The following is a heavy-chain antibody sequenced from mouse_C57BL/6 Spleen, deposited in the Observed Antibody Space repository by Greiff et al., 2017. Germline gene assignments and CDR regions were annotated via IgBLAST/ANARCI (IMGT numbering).Heavy chain of an antibody. CDR2: IWSGGST. CDR3: ARDPTIVTTFAMDY. D-gene: IGHD2-5*01. J-gene: IGHJ4*01. Sequence: QVQLQQSGPGLVQPSQSLSITCTVSGFSLTSYGVHWVRQSPGKGLEWLGVIWSGGSTDYNAAFISRLSISKDNSKSQVFFKMNSLQADDTARYYCARDPTIVTTFAMDYWGQGTSVTVSS. V-gene: IGHV2-2*01. CDR1: GFSLTSYG.